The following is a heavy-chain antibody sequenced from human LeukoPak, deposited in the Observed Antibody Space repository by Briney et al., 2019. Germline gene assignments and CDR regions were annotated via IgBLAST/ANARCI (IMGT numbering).Heavy chain of an antibody. Sequence: GGSLRLSCAASGFTFSSYSMNWVRQAPGKGLEWVSSISSSSSYIYYADSVKGRFTISRDNAKNSLYLQMNSLRAEDTAVYYCARALGGDLLWFGDSYYYMDVWGKGTTVTISS. J-gene: IGHJ6*03. CDR2: ISSSSSYI. CDR1: GFTFSSYS. D-gene: IGHD3-10*01. V-gene: IGHV3-21*01. CDR3: ARALGGDLLWFGDSYYYMDV.